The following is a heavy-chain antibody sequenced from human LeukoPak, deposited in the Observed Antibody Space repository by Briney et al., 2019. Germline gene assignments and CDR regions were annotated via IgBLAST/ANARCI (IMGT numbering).Heavy chain of an antibody. V-gene: IGHV4-39*07. CDR1: GGSISSSSYY. J-gene: IGHJ5*02. Sequence: SETLSLTCTVSGGSISSSSYYWGWIRQPPGKGLEWIGSIYYSGSTYYNPSLKSRVTISVDTSKNQFSLKLSSVTAADTAVYYCARAPDEYYYDSSGRENWFDPWGQGTLVTVSS. CDR3: ARAPDEYYYDSSGRENWFDP. D-gene: IGHD3-22*01. CDR2: IYYSGST.